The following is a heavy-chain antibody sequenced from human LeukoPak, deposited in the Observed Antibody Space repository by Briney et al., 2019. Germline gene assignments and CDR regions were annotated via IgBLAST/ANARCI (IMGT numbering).Heavy chain of an antibody. J-gene: IGHJ4*02. CDR3: ARENSGSYREFDY. CDR2: IHDTGST. Sequence: SETLSLTCSVSGGSLSSHYWSWIRQPPGKGLELIGHIHDTGSTFYNPSLRGRVTISLDTSNNQFSLKLTSMTAADTAVYYCARENSGSYREFDYWGQGTLVTVSS. D-gene: IGHD1-26*01. CDR1: GGSLSSHY. V-gene: IGHV4-59*11.